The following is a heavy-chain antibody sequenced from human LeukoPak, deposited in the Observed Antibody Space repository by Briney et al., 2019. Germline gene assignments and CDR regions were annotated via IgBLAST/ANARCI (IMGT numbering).Heavy chain of an antibody. Sequence: GGSLRLSCAASGFTFSGYAMSWVRQAPGRGLEWVSAIIGSGGRTYYADSVKGRFTISRDISKNTLYLQMNSLRVEDTAVYYCAKDYAGHSNYDPAFDYWGQGTLVTVSS. CDR1: GFTFSGYA. CDR3: AKDYAGHSNYDPAFDY. D-gene: IGHD5-12*01. CDR2: IIGSGGRT. V-gene: IGHV3-23*01. J-gene: IGHJ4*02.